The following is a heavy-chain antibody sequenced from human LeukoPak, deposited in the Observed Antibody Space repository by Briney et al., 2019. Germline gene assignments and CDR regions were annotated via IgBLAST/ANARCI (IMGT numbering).Heavy chain of an antibody. CDR2: LSSSGGNT. V-gene: IGHV3-23*01. CDR1: GFTFTYA. Sequence: GGSLRLSCAPSGFTFTYAMSWVRPTPGKGLEWVSALSSSGGNTYYAHSVRGRFTISRDNSNNTLYLQMNSLRAEDTAVYYCAKHSTTVTTSFDYWGQGTLVTVSS. CDR3: AKHSTTVTTSFDY. J-gene: IGHJ4*02. D-gene: IGHD4-11*01.